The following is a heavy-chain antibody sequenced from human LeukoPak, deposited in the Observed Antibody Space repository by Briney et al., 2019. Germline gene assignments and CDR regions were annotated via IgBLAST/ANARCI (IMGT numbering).Heavy chain of an antibody. D-gene: IGHD6-13*01. CDR3: ARSIPYGTTWYGRSDY. Sequence: GGSLRLSCAASGFPFSSYSMTWVRQAPGKGLEWVANIKPDGTTKFYVDSVKGRFTISRDNALNSLYLQMNSLRAEDTAIYYCARSIPYGTTWYGRSDYWGQGTLVIVSS. CDR2: IKPDGTTK. V-gene: IGHV3-7*03. CDR1: GFPFSSYS. J-gene: IGHJ4*02.